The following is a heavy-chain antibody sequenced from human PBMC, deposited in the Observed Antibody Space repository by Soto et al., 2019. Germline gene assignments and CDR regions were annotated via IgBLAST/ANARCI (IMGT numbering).Heavy chain of an antibody. J-gene: IGHJ6*02. CDR3: ARRTASGKGYYYYYGMDV. V-gene: IGHV5-51*01. CDR2: IYPGASDN. D-gene: IGHD6-13*01. Sequence: EVQLVQSGAEVKEPGESLKISCKGSGYSFTTYWIAWVRQMPGKGLEWMGIIYPGASDNRYSPSFQGQVTISADKSISTAYLQWSSLKSSDTAMYYCARRTASGKGYYYYYGMDVWGQGTTVTVSS. CDR1: GYSFTTYW.